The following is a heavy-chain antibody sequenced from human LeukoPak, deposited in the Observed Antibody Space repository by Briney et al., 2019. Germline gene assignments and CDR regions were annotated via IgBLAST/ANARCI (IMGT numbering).Heavy chain of an antibody. CDR1: GFRFNTYW. D-gene: IGHD4/OR15-4a*01. J-gene: IGHJ4*02. CDR3: ARDTLGEGEDANYAVYYFDY. Sequence: GSLRLSCAASGFRFNTYWMSWVRQAPGKGLEWVANIKQDGNEKYYADSVKGRFTISRDNGKNSLDLQRNSLRADDTAVYYCARDTLGEGEDANYAVYYFDYWGQGTVVTVSS. CDR2: IKQDGNEK. V-gene: IGHV3-7*01.